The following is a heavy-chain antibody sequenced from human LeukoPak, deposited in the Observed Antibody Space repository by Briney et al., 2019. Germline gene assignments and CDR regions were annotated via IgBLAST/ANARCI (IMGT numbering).Heavy chain of an antibody. J-gene: IGHJ4*02. CDR2: INHSGST. CDR3: AANCGGGCCSFDS. V-gene: IGHV4-34*01. Sequence: SETLSLTCAVYGGSFSGYYWSWIRQPPGKGLEWIGDINHSGSTNHNPSLKSRVTISVNTSNHQFSHKLSSGTTADTAVYYCAANCGGGCCSFDSWGQGTLVTVSS. CDR1: GGSFSGYY. D-gene: IGHD2-21*02.